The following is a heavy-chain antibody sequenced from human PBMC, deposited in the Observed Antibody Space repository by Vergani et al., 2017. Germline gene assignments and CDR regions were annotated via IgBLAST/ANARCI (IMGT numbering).Heavy chain of an antibody. D-gene: IGHD3-22*01. J-gene: IGHJ4*02. CDR1: GFTFSSYA. V-gene: IGHV3-30-3*01. Sequence: QVQLVESGGGVVQSGRSLRLSCAASGFTFSSYAMHWVRQAPGKGLEWVAVISYDGSNKYYADSVKGRFTISRDNSKNTLYLQMNSLRAEDTAVYYCARAQKYYYDSSGLFDYWGQGTLVTVSS. CDR3: ARAQKYYYDSSGLFDY. CDR2: ISYDGSNK.